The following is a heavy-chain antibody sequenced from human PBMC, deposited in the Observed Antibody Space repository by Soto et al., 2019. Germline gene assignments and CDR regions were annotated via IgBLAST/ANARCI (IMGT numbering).Heavy chain of an antibody. CDR2: IYPGDSDT. V-gene: IGHV5-51*01. J-gene: IGHJ5*02. Sequence: EVQLVQSGAEVKKPGESLKISCKGSGYNFSNYWIGWVRQMPGKGLEWMGIIYPGDSDTRYRPSFQGQVTISADKSISNIFLQWSRLKASDTAMYFCTGLGVEGSDWPSFPWGQGTLVTVSS. CDR1: GYNFSNYW. D-gene: IGHD3-9*01. CDR3: TGLGVEGSDWPSFP.